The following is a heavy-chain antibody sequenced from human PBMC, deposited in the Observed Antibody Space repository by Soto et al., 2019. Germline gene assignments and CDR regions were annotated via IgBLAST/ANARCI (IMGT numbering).Heavy chain of an antibody. Sequence: QVHLVESGGGLVKPGGSLRLSCAASGFTFSDYYMNWIRQAPGKGLEWVSYIGSSGSTISYGDSVKGRFTIARDNAKNSLYLQMNSLRAEDTAVYYCARDDYGDYNAFDIWGQGTMVTVSS. J-gene: IGHJ3*02. CDR2: IGSSGSTI. D-gene: IGHD4-17*01. CDR1: GFTFSDYY. V-gene: IGHV3-11*01. CDR3: ARDDYGDYNAFDI.